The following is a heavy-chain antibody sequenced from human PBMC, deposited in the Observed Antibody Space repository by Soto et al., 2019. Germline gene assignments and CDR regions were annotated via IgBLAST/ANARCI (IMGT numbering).Heavy chain of an antibody. D-gene: IGHD2-2*01. V-gene: IGHV1-3*01. Sequence: GASVKVSCKASGYTFTSYAMHWVRQAPGQRLEWMGWINAGNGNTKYSQKFQGRVTITRDTSASTAYMELSSLRSEDTAVYYCARGFVVVPAARGTDWFDPWGQGTLVTVSS. CDR2: INAGNGNT. CDR1: GYTFTSYA. J-gene: IGHJ5*02. CDR3: ARGFVVVPAARGTDWFDP.